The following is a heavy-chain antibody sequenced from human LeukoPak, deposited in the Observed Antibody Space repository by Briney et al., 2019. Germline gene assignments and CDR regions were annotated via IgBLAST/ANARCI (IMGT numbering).Heavy chain of an antibody. Sequence: ASVKVSCKASGYTFTGYYMHWVRQAPGQGLEGMGWINPNSGGTNYAQRFQGRVTMTRDTSISTAYMELSRLRSDDTAVYYCARDNPFKYDYVNWGQGTLVTVSS. J-gene: IGHJ4*02. D-gene: IGHD3-16*01. CDR3: ARDNPFKYDYVN. CDR1: GYTFTGYY. V-gene: IGHV1-2*02. CDR2: INPNSGGT.